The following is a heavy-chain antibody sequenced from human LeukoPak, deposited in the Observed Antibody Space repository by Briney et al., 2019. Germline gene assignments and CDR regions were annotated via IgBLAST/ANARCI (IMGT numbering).Heavy chain of an antibody. CDR3: ASGIRLRYFDWLSDY. D-gene: IGHD3-9*01. Sequence: SVKVSCKASGYTFTGYYMHWVRQAPGQGLEWMGGIIPIFGTANYARKFQGRVTITADESTSTAYMELSSLRSEDTAVYYCASGIRLRYFDWLSDYWGQGTLVTVSS. CDR1: GYTFTGYY. V-gene: IGHV1-69*13. J-gene: IGHJ4*02. CDR2: IIPIFGTA.